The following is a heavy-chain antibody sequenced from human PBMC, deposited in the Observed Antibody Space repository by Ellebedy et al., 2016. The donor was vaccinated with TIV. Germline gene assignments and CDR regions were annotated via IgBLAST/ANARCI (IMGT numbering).Heavy chain of an antibody. CDR3: ARDFWYGQSTSTRAGDY. Sequence: AASVKVSCKTSGYTFPGYYIHWVRQAPGHGLEWMGWIDPNSVYTNYGQKFQGRVTLTRDTSITTAYMEMSSLRSDDPAVYYCARDFWYGQSTSTRAGDYWGQGTLVTVSS. J-gene: IGHJ4*02. CDR2: IDPNSVYT. D-gene: IGHD2-2*01. V-gene: IGHV1-2*02. CDR1: GYTFPGYY.